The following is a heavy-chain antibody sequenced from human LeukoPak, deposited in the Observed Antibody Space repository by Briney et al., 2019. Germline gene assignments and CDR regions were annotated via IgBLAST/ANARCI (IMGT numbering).Heavy chain of an antibody. D-gene: IGHD5/OR15-5a*01. CDR1: GFTFSKYW. Sequence: GGSLRLSCAASGFTFSKYWLHWLRQAPGKGLEWVSGISWDSGSIGYADSVKGRFTISRDNAKNSLYLQMNSLRAEDTALYYCAKVSDAPPYYYGMDVWGQGTTVTVSS. CDR2: ISWDSGSI. CDR3: AKVSDAPPYYYGMDV. J-gene: IGHJ6*02. V-gene: IGHV3-9*01.